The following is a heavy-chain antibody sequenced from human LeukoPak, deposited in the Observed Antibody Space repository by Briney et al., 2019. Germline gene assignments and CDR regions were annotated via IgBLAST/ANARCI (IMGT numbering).Heavy chain of an antibody. CDR1: GGSFSGYY. CDR2: INHSGST. V-gene: IGHV4-34*01. J-gene: IGHJ4*02. CDR3: ARDGYCGGGSCQEFDY. Sequence: SETLSLTCAVYGGSFSGYYWSWIRQPPGKGLEWIGEINHSGSTNYNPSLKSRVTISVDTSKNQFSLKLSSVTAADTAVYYCARDGYCGGGSCQEFDYWGQGTLVTVSS. D-gene: IGHD2-15*01.